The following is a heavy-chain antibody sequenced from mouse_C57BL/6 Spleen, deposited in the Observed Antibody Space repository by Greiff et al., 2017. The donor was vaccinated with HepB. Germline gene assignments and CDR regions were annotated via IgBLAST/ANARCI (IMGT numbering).Heavy chain of an antibody. Sequence: QVQLQQSGAELVRPGASVKLSCKASGYTFTDYYINWVKQRPGQGLEWIARIYPGSGNTYYNEKFKGKATLTAEKSSSTAYMQLSSLTSEDSAVYFCARTYYYGSSCLDYWGQGTTLTVSS. CDR2: IYPGSGNT. J-gene: IGHJ2*01. CDR1: GYTFTDYY. CDR3: ARTYYYGSSCLDY. D-gene: IGHD1-1*01. V-gene: IGHV1-76*01.